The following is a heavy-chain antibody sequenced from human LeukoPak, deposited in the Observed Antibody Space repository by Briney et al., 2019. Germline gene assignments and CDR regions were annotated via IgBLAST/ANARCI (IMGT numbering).Heavy chain of an antibody. J-gene: IGHJ5*02. CDR1: GGTFSSYA. CDR2: IIPIFGTA. Sequence: SVKVSCKASGGTFSSYAISWVRQAPGQGLEWSGRIIPIFGTANYAHKFQGRVTITTDESTSTAYMELSSLRSEDTAVYYCARATGDCSSTSCRNNWFDPWGQGTLVTVSS. D-gene: IGHD2-2*01. V-gene: IGHV1-69*05. CDR3: ARATGDCSSTSCRNNWFDP.